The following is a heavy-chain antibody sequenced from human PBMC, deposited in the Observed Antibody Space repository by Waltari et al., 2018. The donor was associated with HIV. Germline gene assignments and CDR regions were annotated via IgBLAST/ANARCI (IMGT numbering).Heavy chain of an antibody. CDR2: INQDGSEK. J-gene: IGHJ2*01. V-gene: IGHV3-7*01. Sequence: EVQLVESGGALVQPGGSLRLSCKGSGFSLRRYWMTWVSQAPGEGVVWVANINQDGSEKYSEDSVKGRFTISRDNTKNSLSLQMNSLRVEDTAVYYCARGLIAANWYFDLWGRGTLVIVSS. D-gene: IGHD5-12*01. CDR1: GFSLRRYW. CDR3: ARGLIAANWYFDL.